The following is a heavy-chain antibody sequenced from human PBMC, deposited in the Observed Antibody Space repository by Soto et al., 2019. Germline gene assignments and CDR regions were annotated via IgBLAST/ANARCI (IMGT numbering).Heavy chain of an antibody. CDR2: IYYSGST. V-gene: IGHV4-39*01. J-gene: IGHJ4*02. CDR1: GGSISSSSYY. D-gene: IGHD3-3*01. Sequence: PSETLSLTCTVSGGSISSSSYYWGWIRQPPGKGLEWIGSIYYSGSTYYNPSLKSRVTISVDTSKNQFSLKLSSVTAADTAVYYCARHGDFWSDGYFDYWGQGTLVTVS. CDR3: ARHGDFWSDGYFDY.